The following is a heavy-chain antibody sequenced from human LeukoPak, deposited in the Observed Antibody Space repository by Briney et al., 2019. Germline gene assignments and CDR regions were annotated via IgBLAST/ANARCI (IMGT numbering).Heavy chain of an antibody. CDR2: ISGGGLST. CDR1: TFNFGLYV. J-gene: IGHJ4*02. V-gene: IGHV3-23*01. Sequence: PGGSLRLSCEASTFNFGLYVMTWARQAPGKGLEWVSGISGGGLSTYYADSVKGRFTISRDNSKNTLYLQMNSLRAEDTAVYYCAKDVLGYCSGGSCSPFDYWGQGTLVTVSS. D-gene: IGHD2-15*01. CDR3: AKDVLGYCSGGSCSPFDY.